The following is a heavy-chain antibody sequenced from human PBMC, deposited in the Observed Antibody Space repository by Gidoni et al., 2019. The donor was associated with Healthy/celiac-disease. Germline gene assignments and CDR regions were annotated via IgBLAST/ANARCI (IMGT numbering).Heavy chain of an antibody. CDR3: ARHQGSSGWYTEGAFDY. V-gene: IGHV4-59*08. CDR2: IYYSGST. D-gene: IGHD6-19*01. Sequence: QVQLQESGPGLVKPSETLSLTCTVSGGSISSYYWSWIRQPPGKGLEWIGYIYYSGSTNYNPSLKSRVTISVDTFKNQFSLKLSSVTAADTAVYYCARHQGSSGWYTEGAFDYWGQGTLVTVSS. J-gene: IGHJ4*02. CDR1: GGSISSYY.